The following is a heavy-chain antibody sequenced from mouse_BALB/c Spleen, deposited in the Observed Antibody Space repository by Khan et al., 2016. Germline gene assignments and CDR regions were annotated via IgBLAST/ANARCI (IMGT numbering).Heavy chain of an antibody. D-gene: IGHD1-1*01. CDR2: IRTGGST. Sequence: QVQLMESGPGLVAPSQSLSITCTVSGFSLTNSGVHWIRQPPGKGLEWMGVIRTGGSTEYNATLVSKLNITKDNSHNQVFLTMISLQTDATAMYFCARDNQYYAAWFASWGQVTLVIVST. CDR3: ARDNQYYAAWFAS. CDR1: GFSLTNSG. J-gene: IGHJ3*01. V-gene: IGHV2-9*02.